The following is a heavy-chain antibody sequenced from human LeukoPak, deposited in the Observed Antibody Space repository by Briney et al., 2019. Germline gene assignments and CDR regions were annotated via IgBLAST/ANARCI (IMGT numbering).Heavy chain of an antibody. Sequence: ASVKVSCKASGYTFTGYYMHWVRQAPGQGLEWMGWINPNSGGTNYAQKFQGRVTMTRDTSISTAYMELSRLRSDDTAVYYCARVEQQLVRYLDYWGQGTLVTVSS. D-gene: IGHD6-13*01. J-gene: IGHJ4*02. CDR3: ARVEQQLVRYLDY. CDR2: INPNSGGT. CDR1: GYTFTGYY. V-gene: IGHV1-2*02.